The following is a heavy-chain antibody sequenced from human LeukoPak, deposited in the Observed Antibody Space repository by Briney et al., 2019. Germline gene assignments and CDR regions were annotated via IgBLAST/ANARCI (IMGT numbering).Heavy chain of an antibody. Sequence: GGSLRLSCAASGFTFSSYSMNWVRQAPGKGLEWVSSISSTSIYKYYADSVKGRFTISRDNAKNSLYLQMNSLRAEDTAVYYCARDGEGTSLSYFDYWGQGTLVTVSS. V-gene: IGHV3-21*01. CDR1: GFTFSSYS. J-gene: IGHJ4*02. CDR2: ISSTSIYK. CDR3: ARDGEGTSLSYFDY. D-gene: IGHD3-10*01.